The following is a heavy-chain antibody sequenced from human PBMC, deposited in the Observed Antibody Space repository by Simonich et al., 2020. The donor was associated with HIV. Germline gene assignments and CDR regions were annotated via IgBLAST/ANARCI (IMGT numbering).Heavy chain of an antibody. CDR1: GFTFYDYA. CDR2: ISWNSGSI. CDR3: AKDRGYSYGYSAFDI. V-gene: IGHV3-9*03. Sequence: EVQLVESGGGLVQPGRSLRLSCAASGFTFYDYAIHWVRQAPEKGREVVPGISWNSGSIGYADSVKGRFTISRDNAKNSLYLQMNSLRAEDMALYYCAKDRGYSYGYSAFDIWGQGTMVTVSS. D-gene: IGHD5-18*01. J-gene: IGHJ3*02.